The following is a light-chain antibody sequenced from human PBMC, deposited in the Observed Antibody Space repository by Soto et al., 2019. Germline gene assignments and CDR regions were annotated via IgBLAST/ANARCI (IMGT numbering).Light chain of an antibody. CDR2: AAS. CDR1: QGISSY. Sequence: DIQLTQSPSFLSSSVGDRVTITCRASQGISSYLAWYQQKQGKAPKLLIYAASTFQSGVTSRFSGSGSGTDFTLTISSLQPEDFATYYCQQLNSYPITFGQGTRLEIK. J-gene: IGKJ5*01. V-gene: IGKV1-9*01. CDR3: QQLNSYPIT.